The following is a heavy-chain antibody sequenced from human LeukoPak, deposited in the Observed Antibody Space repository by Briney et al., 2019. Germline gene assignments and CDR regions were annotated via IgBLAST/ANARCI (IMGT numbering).Heavy chain of an antibody. J-gene: IGHJ4*02. CDR3: ARGGLTVTTPIDY. CDR2: INNDGSST. CDR1: GFTFSSYW. D-gene: IGHD4-11*01. Sequence: GGSLRLSCAASGFTFSSYWMHWVRQAPGKGLEWVSRINNDGSSTSYADSVKGRFTISRDNAKNTLYLQMNSLGAEDTAVYCCARGGLTVTTPIDYWGQGTLVTVSS. V-gene: IGHV3-74*01.